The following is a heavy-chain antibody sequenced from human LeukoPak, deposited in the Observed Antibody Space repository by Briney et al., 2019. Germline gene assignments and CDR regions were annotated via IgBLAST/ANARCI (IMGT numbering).Heavy chain of an antibody. D-gene: IGHD3-22*01. CDR2: IYYSGST. CDR3: ARTYNYDSSGYYSPYFDY. J-gene: IGHJ4*02. Sequence: SETLSLTCSVSGDSISTSSYYWGWIRQPPGKGLEWIGTIYYSGSTYYNPSLTSRVTMSIDTSKNQFSLKLSSVTAADTAVYYCARTYNYDSSGYYSPYFDYWGQGTLVTVSS. V-gene: IGHV4-39*07. CDR1: GDSISTSSYY.